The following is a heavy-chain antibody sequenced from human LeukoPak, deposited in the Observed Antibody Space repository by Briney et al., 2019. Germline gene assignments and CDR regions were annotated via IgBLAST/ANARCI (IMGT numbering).Heavy chain of an antibody. CDR1: GFSFSSHS. CDR3: ARDRGSVTMVRGVNYY. D-gene: IGHD3-10*01. V-gene: IGHV3-48*04. Sequence: GGSLRLSCAASGFSFSSHSMNWVRQAPGKGLEWVSYISSGSETIYYADSVKGRFTISRDNAKNSLFLQMSSLRAEDTAVYYCARDRGSVTMVRGVNYYWGQGTLVTVSS. CDR2: ISSGSETI. J-gene: IGHJ4*02.